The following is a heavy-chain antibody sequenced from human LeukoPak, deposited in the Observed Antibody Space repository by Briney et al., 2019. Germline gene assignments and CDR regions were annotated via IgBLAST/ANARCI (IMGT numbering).Heavy chain of an antibody. V-gene: IGHV3-33*06. CDR1: GFTFRNYA. D-gene: IGHD2-15*01. CDR3: AKDIGGTSFSNWFDP. Sequence: GGSLRLSCAASGFTFRNYAMHWVRQAPGKGLEWVAVISYDGSGKYYVDSVKGRFTISRDNSRNTLYLQMNSLSADDTAVYYCAKDIGGTSFSNWFDPWGQGTLATVSS. CDR2: ISYDGSGK. J-gene: IGHJ5*02.